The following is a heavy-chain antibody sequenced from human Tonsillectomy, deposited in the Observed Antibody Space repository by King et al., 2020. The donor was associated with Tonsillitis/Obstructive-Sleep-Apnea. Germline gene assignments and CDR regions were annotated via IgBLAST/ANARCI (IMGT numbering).Heavy chain of an antibody. J-gene: IGHJ4*02. D-gene: IGHD3-3*01. Sequence: QLVQSGAEVKKPGASVKVSCKVSGYTLTELSMHWVRQAPGKGLEWMGGFDPEDGETIYAQKLQGRVTMTEDTSTDTTYMELSSLRSEDTAVYYCATRRGMTYYDFWSGYYGFDYWGQGTLVTVSS. CDR3: ATRRGMTYYDFWSGYYGFDY. V-gene: IGHV1-24*01. CDR2: FDPEDGET. CDR1: GYTLTELS.